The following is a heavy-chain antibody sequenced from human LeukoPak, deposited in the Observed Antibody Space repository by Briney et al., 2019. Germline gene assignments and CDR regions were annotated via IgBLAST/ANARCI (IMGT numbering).Heavy chain of an antibody. J-gene: IGHJ4*02. Sequence: TPSETLSLTCSVSGGSISSNNYYWAWIRQPPGKGLEWIATIYYTGSTYYNPSLKSRLTISVDTSKSQFSLRLTSVTATDTSVYYCARQVIQLRSQTFDHRGQGILVTVSS. CDR1: GGSISSNNYY. D-gene: IGHD5-18*01. CDR2: IYYTGST. V-gene: IGHV4-39*01. CDR3: ARQVIQLRSQTFDH.